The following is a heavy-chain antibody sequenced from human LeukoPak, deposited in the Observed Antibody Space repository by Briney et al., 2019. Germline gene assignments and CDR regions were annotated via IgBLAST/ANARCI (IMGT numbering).Heavy chain of an antibody. CDR2: INPNSGGT. CDR3: ARALSSTSYTSMDY. D-gene: IGHD2/OR15-2a*01. Sequence: ASVKVSCKASGYTFTGYYMHWVRQAPGQGLEWMGWINPNSGGTNYAQEFQGRVTMTRDTSISTAYMELSRLRSDDTAVYYCARALSSTSYTSMDYWGQGTLVTVSS. J-gene: IGHJ4*02. CDR1: GYTFTGYY. V-gene: IGHV1-2*02.